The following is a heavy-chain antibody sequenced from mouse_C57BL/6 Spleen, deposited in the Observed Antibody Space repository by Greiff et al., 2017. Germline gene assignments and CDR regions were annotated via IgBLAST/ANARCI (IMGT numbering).Heavy chain of an antibody. Sequence: VKLQQSGAELARPGASVKLSCKASGYTFTSYGISWVKQRTGQGLEWIGELYPRSGDAYSNEKFKGKATLTADKSSSTAYMELRSLTSEDSAVYFCAKSDGYYQAFYYAMDYWGQGTSVTVSS. V-gene: IGHV1-81*01. D-gene: IGHD2-3*01. J-gene: IGHJ4*01. CDR3: AKSDGYYQAFYYAMDY. CDR2: LYPRSGDA. CDR1: GYTFTSYG.